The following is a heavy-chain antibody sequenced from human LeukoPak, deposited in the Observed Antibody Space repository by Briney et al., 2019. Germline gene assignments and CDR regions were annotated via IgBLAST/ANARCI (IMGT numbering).Heavy chain of an antibody. CDR2: ISSSSSYI. V-gene: IGHV3-21*01. CDR1: GFTFSSYS. J-gene: IGHJ4*02. Sequence: GGSLRLSCAGSGFTFSSYSMNWVRQAPGKGLEWVSSISSSSSYIYYADSVKGRFTISRDNAKNSLYLQMNSLRAEDTAVYYCARGKYSSSWYALDYWGQGTLVTVSS. CDR3: ARGKYSSSWYALDY. D-gene: IGHD6-13*01.